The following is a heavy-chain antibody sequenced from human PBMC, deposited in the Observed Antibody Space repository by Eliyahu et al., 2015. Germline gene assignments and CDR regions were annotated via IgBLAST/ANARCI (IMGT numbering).Heavy chain of an antibody. CDR2: ISSSGIDI. Sequence: QVQLVESGGGLVKPGGSLXLSXAAXGFXFNXTYMXWIRQAPGKGLGWVSYISSSGIDIYYADSVKGRFTISRDNAKNSLYLQMNSLRAEDTAVYYCARDRNVREGAYGPFDPWGQGTLVTVSS. CDR3: ARDRNVREGAYGPFDP. V-gene: IGHV3-11*01. CDR1: GFXFNXTY. D-gene: IGHD2-21*01. J-gene: IGHJ5*02.